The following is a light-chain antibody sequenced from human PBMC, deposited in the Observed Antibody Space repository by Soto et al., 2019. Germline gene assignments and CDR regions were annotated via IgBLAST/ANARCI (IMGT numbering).Light chain of an antibody. CDR3: QQLNSYPRT. CDR2: AAS. Sequence: DIQLTQSPSFLSASVGDRVTITCRASQGISSYLAWYHQKPGKAPKLLIYAASTLQSAVPSRFSGSGSGTEFTLTISSLQPEDVATYYCQQLNSYPRTFGQGTKVEIK. J-gene: IGKJ1*01. CDR1: QGISSY. V-gene: IGKV1-9*01.